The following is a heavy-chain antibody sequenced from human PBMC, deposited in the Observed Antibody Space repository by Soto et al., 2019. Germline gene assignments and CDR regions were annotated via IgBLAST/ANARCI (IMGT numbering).Heavy chain of an antibody. V-gene: IGHV3-30-3*01. CDR3: ARDKVSYTGCNGGLDY. CDR2: ISYDGSNK. D-gene: IGHD1-26*01. CDR1: GLTFSTYA. J-gene: IGHJ4*02. Sequence: RLACSASGLTFSTYAMHSVRQTPGKGLEWVAVISYDGSNKYYADSVKGRFTISRDNSKNTLYLQMNSLRAEDTAVYYWARDKVSYTGCNGGLDYWWQGTLV.